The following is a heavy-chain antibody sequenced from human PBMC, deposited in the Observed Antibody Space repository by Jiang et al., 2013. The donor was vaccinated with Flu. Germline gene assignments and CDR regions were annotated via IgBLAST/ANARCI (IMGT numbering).Heavy chain of an antibody. Sequence: SGAEVKKPGTSVKVSCKASGFTFTSSAVQWVRQARGQRLEWIGWIVVGSGNTNYAQKFQERVTITRDMSTSTAYMELSSLRSEDTAVYYCAASPYGAFLGENYFDYWGQGTLVTVSS. CDR1: GFTFTSSA. V-gene: IGHV1-58*01. CDR2: IVVGSGNT. CDR3: AASPYGAFLGENYFDY. D-gene: IGHD3-16*01. J-gene: IGHJ4*02.